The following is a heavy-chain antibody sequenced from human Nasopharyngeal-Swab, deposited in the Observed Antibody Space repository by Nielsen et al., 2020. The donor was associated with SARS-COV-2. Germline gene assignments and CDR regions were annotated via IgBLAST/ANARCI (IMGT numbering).Heavy chain of an antibody. Sequence: VRQAPVKGLVWVSRINSDGSSTSYADSVKGRFTISRDNAKNTLYLQMNSLRAEDTAVYYCARDQLVATAGILLPYYYYYMDVWGKGTTVTVSS. CDR3: ARDQLVATAGILLPYYYYYMDV. CDR2: INSDGSST. J-gene: IGHJ6*03. V-gene: IGHV3-74*01. D-gene: IGHD6-13*01.